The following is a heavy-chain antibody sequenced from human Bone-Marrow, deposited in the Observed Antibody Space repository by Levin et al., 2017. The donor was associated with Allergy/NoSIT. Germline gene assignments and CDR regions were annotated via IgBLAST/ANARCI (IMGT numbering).Heavy chain of an antibody. V-gene: IGHV3-23*01. CDR1: GFTFSSYA. CDR2: MSASGYST. Sequence: GGSLRLSCAASGFTFSSYAMSWVRQAPGKGLEWISVMSASGYSTHYADSVKGRFSISRDNSGNALYLQMNSLRAEDTAVYYCAKEPDHRYCSTSCYGFWGQGTLVTVSS. D-gene: IGHD2-2*01. J-gene: IGHJ4*02. CDR3: AKEPDHRYCSTSCYGF.